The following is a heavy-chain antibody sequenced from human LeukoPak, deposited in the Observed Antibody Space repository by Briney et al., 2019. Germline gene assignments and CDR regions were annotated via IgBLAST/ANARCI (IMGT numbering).Heavy chain of an antibody. CDR1: GYTFTGYY. J-gene: IGHJ4*02. V-gene: IGHV1-2*02. CDR3: ARIGAVAGHFDY. D-gene: IGHD6-19*01. CDR2: INPNSGGT. Sequence: APVKVSCKASGYTFTGYYMHWVRQAPGQGLEWMGWINPNSGGTNYAQKFQGRVTMTRDTSISTAYMELSRLRSDDTAVYYCARIGAVAGHFDYWGQGTLVTVSS.